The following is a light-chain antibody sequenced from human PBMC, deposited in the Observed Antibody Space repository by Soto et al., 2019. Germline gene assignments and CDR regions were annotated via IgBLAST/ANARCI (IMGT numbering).Light chain of an antibody. CDR3: SSYTSSSTPHV. Sequence: QSVLTQPASVSGSPGQSITISCTGTSSDVGGYNYVSCYQQHPGKAPKLMIYEVSNRPSGVSNRFSGSKSGNTASLTISGLQAEDEADYYCSSYTSSSTPHVFGTGTKLTVL. CDR2: EVS. J-gene: IGLJ1*01. V-gene: IGLV2-14*01. CDR1: SSDVGGYNY.